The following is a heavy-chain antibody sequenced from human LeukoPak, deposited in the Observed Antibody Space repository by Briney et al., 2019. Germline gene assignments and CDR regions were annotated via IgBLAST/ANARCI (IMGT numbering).Heavy chain of an antibody. V-gene: IGHV3-23*01. Sequence: GGSLRLSCAASGFTFSSYAMSWVRQGPGKGLEWVSEISGSGGIRYYADSVKGRFTLSRDNSKNTLYLQMNSLRAEDTAVYYCAKGTTVTTAAALWGQGTLVTVSS. D-gene: IGHD4-17*01. CDR1: GFTFSSYA. J-gene: IGHJ4*02. CDR3: AKGTTVTTAAAL. CDR2: ISGSGGIR.